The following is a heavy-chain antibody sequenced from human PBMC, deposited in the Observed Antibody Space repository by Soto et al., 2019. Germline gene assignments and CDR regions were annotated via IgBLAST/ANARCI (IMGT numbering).Heavy chain of an antibody. D-gene: IGHD2-15*01. CDR3: ARGIATGQLDP. Sequence: QVQLVQSGAEVKKPGASVKIPCKASGYTFTRYTMNWVRQAPGQRLEWMGWINPDNGNTKSSQKFQDRVIITRDTSVSTAYMALSSLRSEDTAVYYCARGIATGQLDPWGQGTLVTVSS. CDR1: GYTFTRYT. V-gene: IGHV1-3*01. J-gene: IGHJ5*02. CDR2: INPDNGNT.